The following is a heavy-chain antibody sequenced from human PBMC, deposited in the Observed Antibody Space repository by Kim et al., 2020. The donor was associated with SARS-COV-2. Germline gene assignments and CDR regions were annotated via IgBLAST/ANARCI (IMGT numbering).Heavy chain of an antibody. Sequence: SETLSLTCTVSGGSISSYYWSWIRQPPGKGLEWIGYIYYSGSTNYNPSLKSRVTISVDTSKNQFSLKLSSVTAADTAVYYCARVVVAPGPFDYWGQGTLVTVSS. D-gene: IGHD5-12*01. CDR1: GGSISSYY. J-gene: IGHJ4*02. V-gene: IGHV4-59*13. CDR3: ARVVVAPGPFDY. CDR2: IYYSGST.